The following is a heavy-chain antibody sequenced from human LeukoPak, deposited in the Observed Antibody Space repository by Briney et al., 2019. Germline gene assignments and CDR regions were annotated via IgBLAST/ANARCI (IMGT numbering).Heavy chain of an antibody. CDR2: ISSSGSTI. CDR1: GFTFSSYE. V-gene: IGHV3-48*03. CDR3: ARDGAYSSSWVWFDP. J-gene: IGHJ5*02. Sequence: PGGSLRLSCAASGFTFSSYEMNWVRHAPGKGLEWVSYISSSGSTIYYADSVKGRFTISRDNAKNSLYLQMNSLRAEDTAVYYCARDGAYSSSWVWFDPWGQGTLVTVSS. D-gene: IGHD6-13*01.